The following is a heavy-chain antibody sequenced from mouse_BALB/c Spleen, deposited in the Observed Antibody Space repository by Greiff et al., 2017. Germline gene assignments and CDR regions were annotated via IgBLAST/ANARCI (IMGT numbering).Heavy chain of an antibody. CDR2: ISSGSSTI. CDR3: ARGEGYAMDY. V-gene: IGHV5-17*02. J-gene: IGHJ4*01. CDR1: GFTFSSFG. Sequence: EVQGVESGGGLVQPGGSRKLSCAASGFTFSSFGMHWVRQAPEKGLEWVAYISSGSSTIYYADTVKGRFTISRDNPKNTLFLQMTSLRSEDTAMYYCARGEGYAMDYWGQGTSVTVSS.